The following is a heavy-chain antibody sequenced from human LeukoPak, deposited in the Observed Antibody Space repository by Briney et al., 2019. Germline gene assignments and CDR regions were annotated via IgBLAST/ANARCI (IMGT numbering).Heavy chain of an antibody. CDR3: ATYVRSAVAGKFDSPPYVIEI. J-gene: IGHJ3*02. V-gene: IGHV4-59*01. CDR1: GGSMNTYY. D-gene: IGHD6-19*01. CDR2: VYNTGST. Sequence: SETLSLTCTVSGGSMNTYYWSWIRQTPGKGLEWIGYVYNTGSTNYNPSLKSRVSMSIDTSNNQFSLRLSSVTAADTAVYYCATYVRSAVAGKFDSPPYVIEIWGQGTMVTVSS.